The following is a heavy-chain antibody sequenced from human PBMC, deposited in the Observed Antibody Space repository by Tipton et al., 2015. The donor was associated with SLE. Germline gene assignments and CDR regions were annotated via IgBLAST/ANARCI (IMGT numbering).Heavy chain of an antibody. CDR1: GYSISSGYY. CDR2: IYHSGST. V-gene: IGHV4-38-2*01. D-gene: IGHD1-26*01. J-gene: IGHJ3*02. Sequence: TLSLTCAVSGYSISSGYYWGWIRQPPGKGLEWIGSIYHSGSTYYNPSLKSRVTISVDTSKNQFSLKLSSVTAADTAVYYCARAFGELPDAFDIWGQGTMVTVSS. CDR3: ARAFGELPDAFDI.